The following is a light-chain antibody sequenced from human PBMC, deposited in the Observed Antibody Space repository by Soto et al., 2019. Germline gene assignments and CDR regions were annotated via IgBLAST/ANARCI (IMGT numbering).Light chain of an antibody. V-gene: IGKV3-15*01. Sequence: VMTQSPATLSVSPGERAALSCRASQSVSSRLAWYQQKPGQAPRLLIYGASTRAAGIPARFSGSGSGTDFTLTISRLEPEDFAVYYCQQYGSSGTFGQGTKVDI. CDR1: QSVSSR. CDR3: QQYGSSGT. CDR2: GAS. J-gene: IGKJ1*01.